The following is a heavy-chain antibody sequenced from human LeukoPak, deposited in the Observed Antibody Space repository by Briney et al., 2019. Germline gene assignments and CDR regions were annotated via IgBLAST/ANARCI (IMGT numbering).Heavy chain of an antibody. CDR1: GFPFSIYW. V-gene: IGHV3-74*01. J-gene: IGHJ4*02. CDR3: ARDADGPGSLIDY. Sequence: GGSLRLSCAASGFPFSIYWMQWVRQAPGEGLVWVSRISSDGTTTNYADSVKGRFTISRDNDKNTLYLEVRSLRAEDTAVYFCARDADGPGSLIDYWGQGTLVTVSS. D-gene: IGHD2-8*01. CDR2: ISSDGTTT.